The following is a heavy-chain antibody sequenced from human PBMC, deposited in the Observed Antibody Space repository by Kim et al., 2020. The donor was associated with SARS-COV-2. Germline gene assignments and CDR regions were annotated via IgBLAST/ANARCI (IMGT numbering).Heavy chain of an antibody. J-gene: IGHJ4*02. CDR1: GFTFSSYG. CDR2: ISYDGSNK. Sequence: GGSLRLSCAASGFTFSSYGMHWVRQAPVKGLEWVAVISYDGSNKYYADSVKGRFTISRDNSKNTLYLQMNSLRAEDTAVYYCARGPYCSSTSCYDYWGQG. V-gene: IGHV3-33*05. D-gene: IGHD2-2*01. CDR3: ARGPYCSSTSCYDY.